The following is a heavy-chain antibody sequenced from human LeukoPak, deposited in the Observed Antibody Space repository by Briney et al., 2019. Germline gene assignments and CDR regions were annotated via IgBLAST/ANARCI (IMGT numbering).Heavy chain of an antibody. CDR1: GGSISSYY. V-gene: IGHV4-59*12. D-gene: IGHD3-3*01. Sequence: SETLSLTCTVSGGSISSYYWSWIRQPPGKGLEWIGYIYYSGSTNYNPSLKSRVTISVDTSKNQFSLKLSSVTAADTAVYYCARVERFLEWLFDYWGQGTLVTVSS. J-gene: IGHJ4*02. CDR2: IYYSGST. CDR3: ARVERFLEWLFDY.